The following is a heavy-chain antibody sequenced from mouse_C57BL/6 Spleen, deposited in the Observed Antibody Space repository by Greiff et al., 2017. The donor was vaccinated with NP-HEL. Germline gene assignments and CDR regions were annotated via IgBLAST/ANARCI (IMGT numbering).Heavy chain of an antibody. CDR2: IYPGGGYT. Sequence: QVQLKESGAELVRPGTSVKMSCKASGYTFTNYWIGWAKQRPGHGLEWIGDIYPGGGYTNYNEKFKGKATLTADKSSSTAYMQFSSLTSEDSAIYYCALANWDDYAMDYWGQGTSVTVSS. CDR3: ALANWDDYAMDY. CDR1: GYTFTNYW. J-gene: IGHJ4*01. D-gene: IGHD4-1*01. V-gene: IGHV1-63*01.